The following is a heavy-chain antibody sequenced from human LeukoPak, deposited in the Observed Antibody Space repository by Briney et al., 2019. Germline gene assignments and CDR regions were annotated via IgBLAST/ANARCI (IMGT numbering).Heavy chain of an antibody. D-gene: IGHD1/OR15-1a*01. V-gene: IGHV3-48*01. CDR2: ISSSSSTI. CDR3: ESQIEHYFFDY. J-gene: IGHJ4*02. CDR1: GFTFSSDS. Sequence: GGSLRLSCAASGFTFSSDSMNWVRQAPGEGLEWVSYISSSSSTIYYADSVKGRFPISRDNAKNSLYLQMNSLRAEDTAVYYCESQIEHYFFDYWGQGTLVTGSS.